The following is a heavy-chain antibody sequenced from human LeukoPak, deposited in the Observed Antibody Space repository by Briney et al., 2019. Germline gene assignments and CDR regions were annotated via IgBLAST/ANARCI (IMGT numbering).Heavy chain of an antibody. CDR2: VYHSETI. V-gene: IGHV4-30-2*01. CDR1: GGSIGSGGFY. D-gene: IGHD2-15*01. CDR3: ARLTPHFEY. Sequence: SETLSLTCNVSGGSIGSGGFYWSWIRQPLGKGLEWIGYVYHSETIYYNPSLKSRVTISVDGSKNQFSLNLTSVTAADTAVYYCARLTPHFEYWGQGALVTVSS. J-gene: IGHJ4*02.